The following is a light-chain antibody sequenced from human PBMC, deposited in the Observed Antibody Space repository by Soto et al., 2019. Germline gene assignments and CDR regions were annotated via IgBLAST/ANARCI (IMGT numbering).Light chain of an antibody. CDR3: SSYTSSSTVV. CDR2: DVT. J-gene: IGLJ3*02. V-gene: IGLV2-14*01. CDR1: SSDVGAYNY. Sequence: QSVLTQPASVSGSPGQSVTISCSGSSSDVGAYNYVSWYQRHPGKAPKLMIYDVTNRPSGVSNRFSGSKSGNTASLTISGLQAEDEADYFCSSYTSSSTVVFGGVTKLTVL.